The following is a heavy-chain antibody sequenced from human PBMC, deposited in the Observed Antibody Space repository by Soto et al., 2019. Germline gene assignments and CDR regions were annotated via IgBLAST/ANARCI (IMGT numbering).Heavy chain of an antibody. CDR3: AKTHYSSGWADYFDY. Sequence: EVQLLESGGGLVQPGGSLRLSCAASGFTFSSYAMSWVRQAPGKGLEWVSAISGSGGSTYYADSVKGRFTISRDNSKNTLYRQMNSLRAEDTAVYYCAKTHYSSGWADYFDYWGQGTLVTVSS. V-gene: IGHV3-23*01. CDR2: ISGSGGST. J-gene: IGHJ4*02. CDR1: GFTFSSYA. D-gene: IGHD6-19*01.